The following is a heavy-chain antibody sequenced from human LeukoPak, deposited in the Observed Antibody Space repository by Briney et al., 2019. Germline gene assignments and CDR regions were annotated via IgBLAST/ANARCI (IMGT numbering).Heavy chain of an antibody. Sequence: ASVKVSCKASGYTFTSYGISWVRQAPGHGLEWMGWISAYNGNTNYAQKLQGRVTMTTDTSTSTAYMELRSLRSDDTAVYYCARDGSYSLTLPLDYWGQGTLVTVSS. V-gene: IGHV1-18*01. CDR2: ISAYNGNT. J-gene: IGHJ4*02. D-gene: IGHD2-21*01. CDR3: ARDGSYSLTLPLDY. CDR1: GYTFTSYG.